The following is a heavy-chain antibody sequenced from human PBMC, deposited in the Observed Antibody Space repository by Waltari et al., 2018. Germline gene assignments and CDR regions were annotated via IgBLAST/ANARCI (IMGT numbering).Heavy chain of an antibody. J-gene: IGHJ3*01. Sequence: QVQLQESGPGLVKPSETLALTCTVSGASIGGATYYWSWLRQTAGEGLEWIGRISSIGTTEYNPSFRSRVTISVDTSKNQFSLKLKSVTATDAAVYYCASGYQLLRPLDAFGFWGFGTMVTVSS. CDR1: GASIGGATYY. CDR2: ISSIGTT. D-gene: IGHD2-2*01. V-gene: IGHV4-61*02. CDR3: ASGYQLLRPLDAFGF.